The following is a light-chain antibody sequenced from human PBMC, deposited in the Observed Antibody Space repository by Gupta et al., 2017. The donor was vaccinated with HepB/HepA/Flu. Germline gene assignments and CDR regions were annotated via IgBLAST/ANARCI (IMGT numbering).Light chain of an antibody. J-gene: IGKJ2*01. Sequence: EVLLTQSPATLSLSPGERAILSCNSSLDINKDLAWYQQKGGQAPRLLIYGASRRVTGIPDRFSGSGSGSHFALTVSSLDPEDFAVYFCQHRTNWPPYTFGQGTRLEI. V-gene: IGKV3-11*01. CDR2: GAS. CDR1: LDINKD. CDR3: QHRTNWPPYT.